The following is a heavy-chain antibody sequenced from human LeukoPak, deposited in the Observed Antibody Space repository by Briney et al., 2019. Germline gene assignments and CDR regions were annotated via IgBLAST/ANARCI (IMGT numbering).Heavy chain of an antibody. Sequence: SETLSLTCTVSGGSISSYYWSWIRQPPGRGLEWIGYIYYSGTTNYNPSLQSRVTISVDTSKNQFSLKLSSVTAADTAVYYCARGVYIAAAQYGYWGQGTLVTVSS. D-gene: IGHD6-13*01. CDR3: ARGVYIAAAQYGY. V-gene: IGHV4-59*01. CDR1: GGSISSYY. J-gene: IGHJ4*02. CDR2: IYYSGTT.